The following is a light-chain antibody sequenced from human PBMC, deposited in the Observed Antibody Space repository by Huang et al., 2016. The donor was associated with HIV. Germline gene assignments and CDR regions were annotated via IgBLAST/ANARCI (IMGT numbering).Light chain of an antibody. Sequence: DIVMTQYPDSLAVSLGERATINCKSSQSVLYSSNNKNYLAWYQQKPGQPPKLLIYWGSTRESGVPGRFSGSGSGTDFTLTISSLQAEDVAVYYCQQYYSAPLTFGGGTKVEIK. J-gene: IGKJ4*01. CDR2: WGS. CDR1: QSVLYSSNNKNY. CDR3: QQYYSAPLT. V-gene: IGKV4-1*01.